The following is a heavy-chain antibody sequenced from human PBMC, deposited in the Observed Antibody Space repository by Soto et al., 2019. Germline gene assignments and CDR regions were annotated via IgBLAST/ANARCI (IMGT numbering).Heavy chain of an antibody. CDR3: ARSGIAAAGTAGGWFDP. V-gene: IGHV1-69*01. Sequence: QVQLVQSGAEVKKPGSSVKVSCKASGGTFSSYAISWVRQAPEQGLEWMGGIIPIFGTANYAQKFQGRVTITADESTSTAYMELSSLRSEDTAVYYCARSGIAAAGTAGGWFDPWGQVTLVTVSS. J-gene: IGHJ5*02. D-gene: IGHD6-13*01. CDR2: IIPIFGTA. CDR1: GGTFSSYA.